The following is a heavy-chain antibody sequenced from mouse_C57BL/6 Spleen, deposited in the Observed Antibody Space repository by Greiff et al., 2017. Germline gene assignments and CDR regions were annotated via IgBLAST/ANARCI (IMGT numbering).Heavy chain of an antibody. CDR1: GYAFSSSW. CDR2: IYPGDGDT. CDR3: AQTGDYGSTFAWFAY. V-gene: IGHV1-82*01. J-gene: IGHJ3*01. D-gene: IGHD1-1*01. Sequence: VQLQQSGPELVKPGASVKISCKASGYAFSSSWMNWVKQRPGKGLEWIGRIYPGDGDTNYNGKFKGKATLTADKSSSTAYMQLSSLTSEDSAVYFCAQTGDYGSTFAWFAYWGQGTLVTVSA.